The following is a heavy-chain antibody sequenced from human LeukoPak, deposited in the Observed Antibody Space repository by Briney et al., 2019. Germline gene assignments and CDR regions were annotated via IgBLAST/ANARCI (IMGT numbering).Heavy chain of an antibody. CDR1: GGSISSYY. CDR2: IYSSGST. D-gene: IGHD3-3*01. Sequence: SETLSLTCTVSGGSISSYYWSWIRQPAGKGLEWIGRIYSSGSTNYNPSLKSRVTTSVDMSRNQFSLKLSSVTAADTAVYYCTRHTNWYFDYWGQGTLVTVSS. CDR3: TRHTNWYFDY. J-gene: IGHJ4*02. V-gene: IGHV4-4*07.